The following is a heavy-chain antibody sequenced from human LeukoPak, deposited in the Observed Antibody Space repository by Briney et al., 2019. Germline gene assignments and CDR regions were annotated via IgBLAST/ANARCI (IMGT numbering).Heavy chain of an antibody. CDR1: GFTFSSHW. J-gene: IGHJ6*03. CDR2: IKKDGSEK. Sequence: GGSLRLSCAASGFTFSSHWMSWVRQAPGKGLEWVANIKKDGSEKYYVDAVKGRFTISRDNAKTSLYLQMNSLRAEDTAVYYCAKGYGWEASYYYYYMDVWGKGTTVTISS. D-gene: IGHD1-26*01. CDR3: AKGYGWEASYYYYYMDV. V-gene: IGHV3-7*01.